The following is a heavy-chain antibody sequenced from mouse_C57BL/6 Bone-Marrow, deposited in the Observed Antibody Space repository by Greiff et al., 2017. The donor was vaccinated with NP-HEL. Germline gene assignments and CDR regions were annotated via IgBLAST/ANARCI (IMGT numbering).Heavy chain of an antibody. Sequence: QVQLQQPGAELVKPGASVKLSCKASGYTFTTYWMQWVKQRPGQGLEWIGEIDPSDSYNNYNQKFKGKATLNVDTSSSPAYMQLSCLTSEVSAVYYCASKAYFGRSYEFAYWGQGTLVTVSA. J-gene: IGHJ3*01. D-gene: IGHD1-1*01. CDR1: GYTFTTYW. CDR3: ASKAYFGRSYEFAY. CDR2: IDPSDSYN. V-gene: IGHV1-50*01.